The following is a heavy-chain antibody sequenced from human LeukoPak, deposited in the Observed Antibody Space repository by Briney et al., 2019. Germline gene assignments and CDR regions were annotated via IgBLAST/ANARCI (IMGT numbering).Heavy chain of an antibody. Sequence: SETLSLTCTVSGYSVSSGYYWGWIRQPPGKGLEWIGSMYHSGDTYYNPSLKSRVTISVDTSKNQLSLKLSSVTAADTAVYYCARSRTHSSGWYLFDYWGQGTLVTVSS. CDR3: ARSRTHSSGWYLFDY. J-gene: IGHJ4*02. V-gene: IGHV4-38-2*02. CDR1: GYSVSSGYY. D-gene: IGHD6-19*01. CDR2: MYHSGDT.